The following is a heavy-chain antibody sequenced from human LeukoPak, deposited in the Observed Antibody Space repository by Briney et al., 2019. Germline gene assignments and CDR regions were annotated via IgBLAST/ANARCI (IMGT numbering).Heavy chain of an antibody. CDR2: VNYIGNT. Sequence: SETLSLTCTVSGASISSYYWNWIRQSPGKGLEWIGYVNYIGNTESNPSLKRRVTISVDTSKIQFFLKVSSVTAADTAVYYCAREVRRRGYSGYDLDFDYWGQGTLVTVSS. D-gene: IGHD5-12*01. J-gene: IGHJ4*02. V-gene: IGHV4-59*01. CDR3: AREVRRRGYSGYDLDFDY. CDR1: GASISSYY.